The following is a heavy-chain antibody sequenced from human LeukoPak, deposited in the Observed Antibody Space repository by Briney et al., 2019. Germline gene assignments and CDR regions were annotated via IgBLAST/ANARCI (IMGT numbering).Heavy chain of an antibody. J-gene: IGHJ6*02. Sequence: GGSLRLSCAASGFTFSSYAISWVRQAPAKGLEWVSPISGSGGSTHYADSVKGRFTISRDNSKNTLYLQMNSLRAEDTAVYYCAKQGYCSSTSCSNYYYGMDVWGQGTTVTVSS. CDR2: ISGSGGST. V-gene: IGHV3-23*01. CDR3: AKQGYCSSTSCSNYYYGMDV. CDR1: GFTFSSYA. D-gene: IGHD2-2*01.